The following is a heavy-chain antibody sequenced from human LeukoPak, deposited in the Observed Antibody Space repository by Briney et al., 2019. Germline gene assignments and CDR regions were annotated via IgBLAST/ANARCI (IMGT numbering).Heavy chain of an antibody. V-gene: IGHV1-46*01. D-gene: IGHD3-10*01. CDR2: INPSGGST. CDR3: ARDTMVRGVICYGMDV. J-gene: IGHJ6*02. Sequence: ASLTVSCKASGYTFTSYYMHWVRQAPGQGLKWMGIINPSGGSTSYAQKFQGRVTMTRDTSTSTVYMELSSLRPEDTAVYYCARDTMVRGVICYGMDVWGQGTTVTVSS. CDR1: GYTFTSYY.